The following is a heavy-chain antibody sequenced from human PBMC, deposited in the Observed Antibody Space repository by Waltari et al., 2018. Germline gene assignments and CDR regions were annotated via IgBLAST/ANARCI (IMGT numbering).Heavy chain of an antibody. CDR2: VRGDGRT. V-gene: IGHV4-4*02. J-gene: IGHJ4*02. CDR3: ARDRGRGLYLDT. D-gene: IGHD2-15*01. CDR1: GDSMGSTDC. Sequence: QLQLQESGPGLVRPSGTLSLICAVSGDSMGSTDCWSRVRQPPEKGLEWIGQVRGDGRTNYNPSFASRVIISLDTSTHHFALEMTSATAADTALYYCARDRGRGLYLDTWGQGILVTVAP.